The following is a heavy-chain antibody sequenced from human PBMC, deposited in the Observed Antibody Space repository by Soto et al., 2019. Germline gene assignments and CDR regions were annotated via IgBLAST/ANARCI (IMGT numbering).Heavy chain of an antibody. CDR1: GYTFTSYG. D-gene: IGHD1-26*01. Sequence: ASVNVSCKASGYTFTSYGISWVRQAPGQGLEWMGWISAYNGNTNYAQKLQGRVTMTEDTSTDTAYMELSSLRSEDTAVYYCATVEYSGSYYINWFDPWGQGTLVTVSS. CDR3: ATVEYSGSYYINWFDP. J-gene: IGHJ5*02. CDR2: ISAYNGNT. V-gene: IGHV1-18*04.